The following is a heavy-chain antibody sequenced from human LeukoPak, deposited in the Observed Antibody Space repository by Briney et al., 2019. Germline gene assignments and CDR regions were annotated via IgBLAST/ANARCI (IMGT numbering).Heavy chain of an antibody. CDR1: GGSISSGGYS. CDR2: IYHSGST. Sequence: SQTLSLTCAVSGGSISSGGYSWRWIRQPPGKGLEWIGYIYHSGSTYYNPSLKSRVTISVDRSKNQFSLKLSSVTAADTAVYYCARGRTVTGDAFDIRGQGTMVTVSS. V-gene: IGHV4-30-2*01. CDR3: ARGRTVTGDAFDI. J-gene: IGHJ3*02. D-gene: IGHD4-17*01.